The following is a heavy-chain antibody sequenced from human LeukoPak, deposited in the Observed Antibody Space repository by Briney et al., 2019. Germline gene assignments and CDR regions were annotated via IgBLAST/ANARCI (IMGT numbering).Heavy chain of an antibody. V-gene: IGHV1-2*02. CDR3: ASPPSLYCSSTSCYGPEGYYYMDV. Sequence: ASVKVSCKASGYTFTGYYMHWVRQAPGQGLEWIGWINPNSGGTNYAQKFQGRVTMTRDTSISTAYMELSRLRSDDTAVYYCASPPSLYCSSTSCYGPEGYYYMDVWGKGTTVTISS. CDR1: GYTFTGYY. J-gene: IGHJ6*03. CDR2: INPNSGGT. D-gene: IGHD2-2*01.